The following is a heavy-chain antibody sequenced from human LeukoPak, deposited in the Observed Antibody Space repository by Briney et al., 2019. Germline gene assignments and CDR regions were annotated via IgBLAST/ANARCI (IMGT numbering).Heavy chain of an antibody. Sequence: TFSXYWMHWVRQAPGKGLVWVSRINGDGSATTYADSLKGRFTISRDNTKNTLYLQINSLRAEDTAVYFCARDRLYTSDYWGQGTLVTVSS. V-gene: IGHV3-74*01. CDR2: INGDGSAT. D-gene: IGHD3-16*01. CDR3: ARDRLYTSDY. J-gene: IGHJ4*02. CDR1: TFSXYW.